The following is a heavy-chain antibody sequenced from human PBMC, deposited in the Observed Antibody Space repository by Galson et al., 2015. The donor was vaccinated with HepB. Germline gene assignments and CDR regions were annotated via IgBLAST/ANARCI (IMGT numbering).Heavy chain of an antibody. CDR3: ARWGSSGNLDY. D-gene: IGHD1-26*01. CDR2: IDHTGFTT. CDR1: TFSVSTNY. V-gene: IGHV3-53*01. Sequence: SLRLSCAASTFSVSTNYMSWVRQAPGTGLVWVSTIDHTGFTTFYADSVKGRFTISRDDSKNTVHLQMSSLRGDDSAVYYCARWGSSGNLDYWGQGTLVTVSS. J-gene: IGHJ4*02.